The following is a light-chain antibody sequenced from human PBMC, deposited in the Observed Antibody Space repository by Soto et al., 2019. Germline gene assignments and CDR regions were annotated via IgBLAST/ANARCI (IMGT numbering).Light chain of an antibody. J-gene: IGKJ2*01. CDR2: AAS. V-gene: IGKV3-20*01. CDR1: QSLSSSY. CDR3: QQYGSSPHT. Sequence: EIVLTQSPGTLSLSPGERATLSCRASQSLSSSYLAWYQQKPGQAPRLLIYAASSRATGIPDRFSGSGSGTDFTLIISRLEPEDFAVYYCQQYGSSPHTFGQGTKLEIK.